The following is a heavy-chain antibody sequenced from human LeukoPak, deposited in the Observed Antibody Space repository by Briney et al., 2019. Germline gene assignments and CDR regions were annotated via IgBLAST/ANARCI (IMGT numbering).Heavy chain of an antibody. CDR1: GYTFTGYY. CDR2: INPNSGGT. Sequence: ASVKVSCTASGYTFTGYYMHWVRQAPGQGLEWMGWINPNSGGTNYAQKFQGRVTMTRDTSISTAYMELSRLRSDDTAVYYRARAPVTIFGVVIIPYDYWGQGTLVTVSA. CDR3: ARAPVTIFGVVIIPYDY. J-gene: IGHJ4*02. V-gene: IGHV1-2*02. D-gene: IGHD3-3*01.